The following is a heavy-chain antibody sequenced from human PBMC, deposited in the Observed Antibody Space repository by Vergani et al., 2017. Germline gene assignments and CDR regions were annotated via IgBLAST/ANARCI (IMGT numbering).Heavy chain of an antibody. J-gene: IGHJ5*02. Sequence: EVLLVQSGAEVKKPGESLRISCQCSGYSITNYWIAWVRQRPGKGLEWRGIIYAGDSDGRYIPSFQGQVTMSVDKSLSTAYLQWSSLKASDTATYYCAKTHDLSSLYSSYNWFDPWVQGTQVTVSS. V-gene: IGHV5-51*03. D-gene: IGHD3-3*01. CDR1: GYSITNYW. CDR2: IYAGDSDG. CDR3: AKTHDLSSLYSSYNWFDP.